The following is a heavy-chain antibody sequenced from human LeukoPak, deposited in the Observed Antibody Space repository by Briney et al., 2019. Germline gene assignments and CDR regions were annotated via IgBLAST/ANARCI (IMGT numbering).Heavy chain of an antibody. V-gene: IGHV3-23*01. Sequence: GGSLRLSCEASGFTFSSYAVTWVRQAPGKGLEWVSGITGSGDTTFYADSVKGRFTISRDNSKNTLYLQMHSLRAEDTAVYYRVKDYSTIPAAANPLFDYWGQGALVTVSS. CDR1: GFTFSSYA. CDR3: VKDYSTIPAAANPLFDY. D-gene: IGHD6-13*01. J-gene: IGHJ4*02. CDR2: ITGSGDTT.